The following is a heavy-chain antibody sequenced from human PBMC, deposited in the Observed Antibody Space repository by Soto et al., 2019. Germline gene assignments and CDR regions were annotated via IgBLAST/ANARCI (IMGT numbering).Heavy chain of an antibody. CDR2: INTYNGNT. D-gene: IGHD3-10*01. Sequence: ASVKVSCKASGYTFTNYGISWVRQAPGQGLEWMGWINTYNGNTKYAQKFQGRVTMTTDTSTSTAYMELRSLRSDDTAVYYCARGVGSGSYYNQYTWFDPWGQGTLVTVSS. CDR3: ARGVGSGSYYNQYTWFDP. CDR1: GYTFTNYG. J-gene: IGHJ5*02. V-gene: IGHV1-18*01.